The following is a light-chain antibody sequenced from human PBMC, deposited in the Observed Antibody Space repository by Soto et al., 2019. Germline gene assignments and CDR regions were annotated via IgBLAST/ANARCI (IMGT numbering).Light chain of an antibody. CDR1: QGISSY. Sequence: AIRMTQSPSSFSASTGDRVTITCRASQGISSYLAWYQQKPGKAPKFLIYDASSLESGVPSRFSGSGSGTEFTLTISSLQPEDFATYYCQQSYSTPWTFGQGTKVDIK. CDR2: DAS. J-gene: IGKJ1*01. CDR3: QQSYSTPWT. V-gene: IGKV1-8*01.